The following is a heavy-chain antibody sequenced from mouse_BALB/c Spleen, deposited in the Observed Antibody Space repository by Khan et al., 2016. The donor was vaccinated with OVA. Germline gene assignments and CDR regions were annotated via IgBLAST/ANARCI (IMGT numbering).Heavy chain of an antibody. CDR1: GFSLTNYG. J-gene: IGHJ3*01. Sequence: QVQLKQSGPGLVAPSQSLSITCTVSGFSLTNYGVHWVRQPPGKGLEWLGVIWTGGRTNYNSALMSRLSISKDNSKSQVFLKMNSLHIDDTAIYYGARSYDYDVGGFTYWGQGTLVTVSA. V-gene: IGHV2-9*02. D-gene: IGHD2-4*01. CDR2: IWTGGRT. CDR3: ARSYDYDVGGFTY.